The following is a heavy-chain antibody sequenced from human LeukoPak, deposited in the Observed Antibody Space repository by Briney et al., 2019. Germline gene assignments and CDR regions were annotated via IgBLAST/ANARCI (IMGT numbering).Heavy chain of an antibody. J-gene: IGHJ4*02. CDR2: MKPDSGNT. V-gene: IGHV1-8*01. CDR3: TRVPRELSGK. Sequence: ASVKVSCKASGYTFISYDINWVRQATGQGLEWVGWMKPDSGNTGYAQKFQGRVTMTRNTSTNTAYMELSSLTSEDTAVYYCTRVPRELSGKWGQGTLVTVSS. CDR1: GYTFISYD. D-gene: IGHD3-10*01.